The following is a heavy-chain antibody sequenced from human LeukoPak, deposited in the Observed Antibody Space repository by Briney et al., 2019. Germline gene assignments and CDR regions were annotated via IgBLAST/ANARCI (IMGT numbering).Heavy chain of an antibody. J-gene: IGHJ4*02. D-gene: IGHD3-22*01. Sequence: GGSLRLSCAASGFTFTNYALHWVRQAPGKGLEWVAVISYDGTNKYYADSVKGRFTISRDNSKNTLYLQMNSLRAEDTAVYYCAKLRITMRDYWGQGTLVTVSS. V-gene: IGHV3-30-3*02. CDR3: AKLRITMRDY. CDR2: ISYDGTNK. CDR1: GFTFTNYA.